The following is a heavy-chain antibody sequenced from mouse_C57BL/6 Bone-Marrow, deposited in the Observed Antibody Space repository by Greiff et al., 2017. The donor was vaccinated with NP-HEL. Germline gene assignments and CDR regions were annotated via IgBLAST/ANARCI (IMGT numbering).Heavy chain of an antibody. Sequence: QVHVKQPGAELVMPGASVKLSCKASGYTFTSYWMHWVKQRPGQGLEWIGEIDPSDSYTNYNQKFKGKSTLTVDKSSSTAYMQRSSLTSEDSAVYYCARGVPWFAYWGQGTLVTVSA. CDR2: IDPSDSYT. J-gene: IGHJ3*01. CDR1: GYTFTSYW. CDR3: ARGVPWFAY. V-gene: IGHV1-69*01.